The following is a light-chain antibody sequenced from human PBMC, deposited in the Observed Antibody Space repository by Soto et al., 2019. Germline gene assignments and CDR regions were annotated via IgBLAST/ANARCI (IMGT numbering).Light chain of an antibody. J-gene: IGLJ2*01. CDR1: TSNIGSHY. CDR3: ATWDSRLNVVL. Sequence: QSVLTQPPSVSAAPGEKVTISCSGSTSNIGSHYVSLYQQFPRTAPKLLIYDDDRRPPGMPDRFSGSKSGTSATLGITGLQTGDEADYYCATWDSRLNVVLFGGGTTLTVL. V-gene: IGLV1-51*01. CDR2: DDD.